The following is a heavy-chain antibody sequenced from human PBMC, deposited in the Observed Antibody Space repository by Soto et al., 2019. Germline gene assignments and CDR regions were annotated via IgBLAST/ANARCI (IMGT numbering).Heavy chain of an antibody. V-gene: IGHV1-69*06. D-gene: IGHD5-18*01. CDR3: TRGIQLWS. CDR2: IIPLSGTP. Sequence: QVQLVQSGAEVKKPGSSVKVSCKASGGTFSNYALTWVRQAPGQGLEWMGGIIPLSGTPNYAQKFQGRVTITADKSTTTVYMELSSLRSEDTAVCYCTRGIQLWSWGQGTLVTVSS. CDR1: GGTFSNYA. J-gene: IGHJ5*02.